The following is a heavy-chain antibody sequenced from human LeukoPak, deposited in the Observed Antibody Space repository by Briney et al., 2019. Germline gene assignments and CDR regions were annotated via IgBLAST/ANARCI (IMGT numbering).Heavy chain of an antibody. CDR3: AREMGLNIVATFGY. CDR1: GFTFSAYA. J-gene: IGHJ4*02. V-gene: IGHV3-69-1*01. CDR2: IGSDNKP. Sequence: GGSLRLSCEASGFTFSAYAMTWVRQAPGQGLEWVSSIGSDNKPHYADSVQGRFIISRDNSKNTLYLQMNSLRAEDTAVYYCAREMGLNIVATFGYWGQGTLVTVSS. D-gene: IGHD5-12*01.